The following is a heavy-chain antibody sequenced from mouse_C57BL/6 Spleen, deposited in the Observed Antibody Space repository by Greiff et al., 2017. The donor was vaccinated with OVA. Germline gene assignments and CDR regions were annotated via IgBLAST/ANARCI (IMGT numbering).Heavy chain of an antibody. CDR2: IYPRSGNT. V-gene: IGHV1-81*01. J-gene: IGHJ2*01. CDR1: GYTFTSYG. Sequence: VQLQQSGAELARPGASVKLSCKASGYTFTSYGISWVKQRTGQGLEWIGEIYPRSGNTYYNEKFKGKATMTADKSSSTAYMELRSLTSEDSAVYFCARERNRYYFDYWGQGTTLTVSS. CDR3: ARERNRYYFDY.